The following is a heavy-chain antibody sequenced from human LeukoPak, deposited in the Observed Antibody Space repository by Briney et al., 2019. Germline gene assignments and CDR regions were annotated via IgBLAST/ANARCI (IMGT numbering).Heavy chain of an antibody. CDR2: SYSGGTT. CDR3: ARGPNVFDY. Sequence: GGSLRLSCAASGFTVSTNYMSWVRQAPGKGLEWVAVSYSGGTTYYADSVKGRFTISRDNTKNKLYLQMNSLRAEDTAVYYCARGPNVFDYWGRGTSVTVSS. V-gene: IGHV3-53*01. D-gene: IGHD4/OR15-4a*01. J-gene: IGHJ4*02. CDR1: GFTVSTNY.